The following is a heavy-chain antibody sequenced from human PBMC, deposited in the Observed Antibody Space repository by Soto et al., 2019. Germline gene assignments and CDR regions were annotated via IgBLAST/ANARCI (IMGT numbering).Heavy chain of an antibody. D-gene: IGHD2-15*01. Sequence: SETLSLTCTFSGGSISWSSYWGWIRQPPGRGLEWIESMYPNGDTYYNPSLKSRVTISVDTSKNQSSLKLSSVTAADTAVYYCARHCSGGSCYDPWGKGTTVTVSS. CDR3: ARHCSGGSCYDP. J-gene: IGHJ6*04. V-gene: IGHV4-39*01. CDR2: MYPNGDT. CDR1: GGSISWSSY.